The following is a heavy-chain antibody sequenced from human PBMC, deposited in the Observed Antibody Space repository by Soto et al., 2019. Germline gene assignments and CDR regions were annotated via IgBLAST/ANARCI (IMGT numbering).Heavy chain of an antibody. CDR2: ISYDGSNK. V-gene: IGHV3-30-3*01. D-gene: IGHD3-10*01. CDR3: ARGSGGPLDYYYYGMDV. Sequence: PGGSLRLSCAASVFPFSSYAMHWVRQAPGKGLEWVAVISYDGSNKYYADSVKGRFTISRDNSKNTLYLQMNSLRAEDTAVYYCARGSGGPLDYYYYGMDVWGQGTTVTVSS. CDR1: VFPFSSYA. J-gene: IGHJ6*02.